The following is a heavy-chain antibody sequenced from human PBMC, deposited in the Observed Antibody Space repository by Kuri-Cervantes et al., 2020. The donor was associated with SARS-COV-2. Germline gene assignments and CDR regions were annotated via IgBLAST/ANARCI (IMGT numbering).Heavy chain of an antibody. V-gene: IGHV4-59*12. CDR3: ARDVVTGNRVGPTSDAFDI. CDR1: GDFISNYF. D-gene: IGHD1-20*01. CDR2: IYYSGST. J-gene: IGHJ3*02. Sequence: SEILSLTCTVSGDFISNYFWTWIRQPPGKGLEWIGSIYYSGSTYYNPSLKSRVTISVDTSKNQFSLKLSSVTAADTAVYYCARDVVTGNRVGPTSDAFDIWGQGTMVTVSS.